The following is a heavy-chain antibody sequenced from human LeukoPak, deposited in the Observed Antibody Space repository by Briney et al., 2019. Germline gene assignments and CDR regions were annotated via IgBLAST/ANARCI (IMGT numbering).Heavy chain of an antibody. CDR1: GFTFSDYW. CDR2: IRSKAYGGTT. CDR3: TRDRTSSSWYSYYYYGMDV. D-gene: IGHD6-13*01. J-gene: IGHJ6*02. Sequence: GGSLRLSCAASGFTFSDYWMSWVRQAPGKGLEWVGFIRSKAYGGTTEYAASVKGRFTISRDDSKSIAYLQMNSLKTEDTAVYYCTRDRTSSSWYSYYYYGMDVWGQGTTVTVSS. V-gene: IGHV3-49*04.